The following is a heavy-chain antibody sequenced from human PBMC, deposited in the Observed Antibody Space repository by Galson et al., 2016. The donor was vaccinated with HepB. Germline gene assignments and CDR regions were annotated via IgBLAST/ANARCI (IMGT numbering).Heavy chain of an antibody. D-gene: IGHD3-3*01. CDR3: KVSAYDFWTGYYTRGMGV. CDR2: ISNDGNNK. J-gene: IGHJ6*02. Sequence: SLRLSCAVSGFTFRSYAMHWVRQAPGKGLEWVADISNDGNNKFYADSVKGRFTIPRDNSKDTLYLQMNSLRVEDTALYHCKVSAYDFWTGYYTRGMGVWGQGTTVTVSS. V-gene: IGHV3-30*04. CDR1: GFTFRSYA.